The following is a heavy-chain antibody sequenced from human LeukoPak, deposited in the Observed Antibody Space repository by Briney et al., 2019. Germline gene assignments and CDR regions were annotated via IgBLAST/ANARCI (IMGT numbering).Heavy chain of an antibody. Sequence: SETLSLTCAVYGGSFSGYYWSWIRQPPGKGLEWIGEINHSGSTNYNPSFKSRVTISADTSKNQFSLKLSSVTAAGTAVYYCARGGSYYYGSGSYYDFDYWGQGTLVTVSS. CDR3: ARGGSYYYGSGSYYDFDY. D-gene: IGHD3-10*01. J-gene: IGHJ4*02. CDR1: GGSFSGYY. V-gene: IGHV4-34*01. CDR2: INHSGST.